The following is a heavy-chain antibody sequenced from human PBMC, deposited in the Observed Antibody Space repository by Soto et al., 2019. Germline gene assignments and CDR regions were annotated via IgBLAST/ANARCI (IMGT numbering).Heavy chain of an antibody. CDR2: MNPNSGNT. D-gene: IGHD6-19*01. Sequence: ASVKVSCKASGYTFTSYDINWVRQATGQGREWMGWMNPNSGNTSYAQKFQGRVTMTRNTSISTAYMELSSLRSEDTAVYYCAREKQSLAIDYCGQGALVTVSS. CDR1: GYTFTSYD. V-gene: IGHV1-8*01. CDR3: AREKQSLAIDY. J-gene: IGHJ4*02.